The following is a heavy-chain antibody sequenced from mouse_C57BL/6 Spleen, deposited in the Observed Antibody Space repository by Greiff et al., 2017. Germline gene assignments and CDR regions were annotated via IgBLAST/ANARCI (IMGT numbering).Heavy chain of an antibody. CDR2: ISYDGSN. Sequence: EVQLQQSGPGLVKPSQSLSLTCSVTGYSITSGYYWNWIRQFPGNKLEWMGYISYDGSNNYNPSLKNRISITRDTSKNQFFLKLNSVTTEDTATYYCARRNHWYFDVWGTGTTVTVSS. J-gene: IGHJ1*03. CDR1: GYSITSGYY. V-gene: IGHV3-6*01. CDR3: ARRNHWYFDV.